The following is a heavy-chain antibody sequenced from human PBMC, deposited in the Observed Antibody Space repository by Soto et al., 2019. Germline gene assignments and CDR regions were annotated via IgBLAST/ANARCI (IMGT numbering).Heavy chain of an antibody. Sequence: PGGSLRLSCAASGFTFSDYYMSWIRQAPGKGLEWVSYISSSGSSSGSTIYYADSVKGRFTLSRDNAKKSLYLHKNSMRAGDTAVYDCAGGRGDYDILTGYPYYYMDVWGKGTTVTVSS. CDR2: ISSSGSSSGSTI. D-gene: IGHD3-9*01. CDR3: AGGRGDYDILTGYPYYYMDV. J-gene: IGHJ6*03. V-gene: IGHV3-11*01. CDR1: GFTFSDYY.